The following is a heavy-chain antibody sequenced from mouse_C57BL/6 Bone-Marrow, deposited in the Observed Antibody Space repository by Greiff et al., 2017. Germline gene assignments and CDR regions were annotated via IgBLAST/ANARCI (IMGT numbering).Heavy chain of an antibody. CDR3: ARGGILYGDYEFAY. V-gene: IGHV1-9*01. Sequence: VQLQQSGAELMKPGASVKLSCKATGYTFTGYWIEWVKQRPGHGLEWIGEILPGSGSTNYNEKFKGKATFTADKSSNTAYMQLSSLTTEDSAIYYCARGGILYGDYEFAYWGQGTLVTVSA. D-gene: IGHD2-13*01. CDR2: ILPGSGST. CDR1: GYTFTGYW. J-gene: IGHJ3*01.